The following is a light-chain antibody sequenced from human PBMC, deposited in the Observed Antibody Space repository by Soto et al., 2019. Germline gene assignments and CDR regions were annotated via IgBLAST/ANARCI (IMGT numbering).Light chain of an antibody. CDR3: QQRSNWPAT. J-gene: IGKJ4*01. CDR1: QSVSSY. Sequence: EIVLTQSPATLSLSPGERATLSCRASQSVSSYLAWYQQKPGQAPRLLIYDASNRATGIPARFSGSGSGTDFTLTISSLEPVDFAVYYCQQRSNWPATFGGGTKVEIK. V-gene: IGKV3-11*01. CDR2: DAS.